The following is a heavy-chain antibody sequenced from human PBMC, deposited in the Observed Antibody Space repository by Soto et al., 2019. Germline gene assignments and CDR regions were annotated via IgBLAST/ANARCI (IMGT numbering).Heavy chain of an antibody. CDR3: AMVDNYVTPTPQDV. CDR1: GYIFVNYG. D-gene: IGHD3-16*01. J-gene: IGHJ6*02. V-gene: IGHV1-18*01. CDR2: ISPYTGDT. Sequence: QVQLVQSGDEMKKPGASVRVSCKASGYIFVNYGIAWVRQAPGQGLWWMGWISPYTGDTHSASKVQGRLTMTTDTSTSTAYMDLGSLTSDDTAVYYCAMVDNYVTPTPQDVWGQGTTVTVSS.